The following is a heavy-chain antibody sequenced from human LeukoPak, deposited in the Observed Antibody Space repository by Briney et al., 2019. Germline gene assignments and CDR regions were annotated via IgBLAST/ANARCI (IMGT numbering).Heavy chain of an antibody. V-gene: IGHV4-39*01. D-gene: IGHD5-18*01. CDR1: GGSISVSGYY. J-gene: IGHJ4*02. CDR2: IFYTGST. CDR3: ARLSGYSYGYIAY. Sequence: SETLSLTCIVSGGSISVSGYYWGWIRQPPGKGLEWIGSIFYTGSTYYNPSLKSRVTISVAMSKNQFSLRLSSVTAADTAVYYCARLSGYSYGYIAYWGQGTLVTASS.